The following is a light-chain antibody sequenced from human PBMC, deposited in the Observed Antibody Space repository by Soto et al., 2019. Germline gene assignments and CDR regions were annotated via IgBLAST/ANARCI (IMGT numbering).Light chain of an antibody. CDR1: SSDVGGFDS. CDR3: SSYTSSNTLV. J-gene: IGLJ1*01. CDR2: EVT. V-gene: IGLV2-14*01. Sequence: QSALTQPASVSGSPGQSITLSCTGTSSDVGGFDSVSWYQQHPGSAPKLMIYEVTNRPSGVSHRFSGSKSGNTASLTISGLQTEYEADYYCSSYTSSNTLVFGTGTKLTVL.